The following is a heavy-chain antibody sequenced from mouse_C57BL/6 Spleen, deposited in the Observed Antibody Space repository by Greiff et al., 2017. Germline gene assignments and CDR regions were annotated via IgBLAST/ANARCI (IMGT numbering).Heavy chain of an antibody. CDR1: GYSFTSYY. J-gene: IGHJ2*01. CDR3: ARLGDDYDGDY. D-gene: IGHD2-4*01. V-gene: IGHV1-66*01. Sequence: VKLQESGPELVKPGASVKISCKASGYSFTSYYIHWVKQRPGQGLEWIGWIYPGGGNTKYNEKFKGKATLTADTSSSTAYMQLSSLTSEDSAVYYCARLGDDYDGDYWGQGTTLTVSS. CDR2: IYPGGGNT.